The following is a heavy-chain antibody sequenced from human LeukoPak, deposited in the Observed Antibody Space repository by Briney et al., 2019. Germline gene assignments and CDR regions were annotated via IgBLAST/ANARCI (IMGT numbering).Heavy chain of an antibody. Sequence: GGSLRLSCTASGFTVSSNYMSWVRQAPGKGLEWVSVIYSGGSTHYADSVKGRFTISRDNSKNTLYLQMNSLRAEDTAVYYCAGDAYSSGWYSDYWGQGTLVTVSS. CDR2: IYSGGST. CDR1: GFTVSSNY. J-gene: IGHJ4*02. CDR3: AGDAYSSGWYSDY. D-gene: IGHD6-19*01. V-gene: IGHV3-53*01.